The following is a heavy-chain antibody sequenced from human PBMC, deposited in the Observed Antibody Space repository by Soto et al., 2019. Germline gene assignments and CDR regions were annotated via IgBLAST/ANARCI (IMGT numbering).Heavy chain of an antibody. V-gene: IGHV3-23*01. CDR1: GFTFSSYA. CDR3: AKDFNPTVLFLGYCSGGSCYSYAFDI. CDR2: ISGSGGST. Sequence: PGGSLRLSCAASGFTFSSYAMGWVRQAPGKGLEWVSAISGSGGSTYYADSVKGRFTISRDNSKNTLYLQMNSLRAEDTAVYYCAKDFNPTVLFLGYCSGGSCYSYAFDIWGQGTMVTVSS. D-gene: IGHD2-15*01. J-gene: IGHJ3*02.